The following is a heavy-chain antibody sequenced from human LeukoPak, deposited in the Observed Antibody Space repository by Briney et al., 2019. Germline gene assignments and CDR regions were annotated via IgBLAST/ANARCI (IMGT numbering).Heavy chain of an antibody. V-gene: IGHV3-30-3*01. CDR2: ISYDGSNK. D-gene: IGHD5-12*01. J-gene: IGHJ4*02. Sequence: GGSLRLSCAASGFTFSSYAMRWVRQAPGKGLEGVAVISYDGSNKYYADSVKGRFTISRDNSKNTLYLQMNSQRAEDTAVYYCVRSRDGYNWGQYYFDYWGQGTLVTVSS. CDR3: VRSRDGYNWGQYYFDY. CDR1: GFTFSSYA.